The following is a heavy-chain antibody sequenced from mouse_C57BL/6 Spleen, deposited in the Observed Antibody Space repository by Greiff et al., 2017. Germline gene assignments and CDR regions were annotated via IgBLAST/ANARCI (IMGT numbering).Heavy chain of an antibody. CDR3: ARWDYDDDGWFAY. V-gene: IGHV1-78*01. CDR2: IYPRDGST. Sequence: VQLQESDAELVKPGASVKISCKVSGYTFTDHTIHWMKQRPEQGLEWIGYIYPRDGSTKYNEKFKGKATLTADKSSSTAYMQLNSLTSEDSAVYFCARWDYDDDGWFAYWGQGTLVTVSA. CDR1: GYTFTDHT. J-gene: IGHJ3*01. D-gene: IGHD2-4*01.